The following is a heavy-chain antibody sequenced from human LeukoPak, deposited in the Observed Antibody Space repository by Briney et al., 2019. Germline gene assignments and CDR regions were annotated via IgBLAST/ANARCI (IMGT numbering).Heavy chain of an antibody. CDR3: ARRPGAGSRDCWFDP. D-gene: IGHD2-21*01. V-gene: IGHV4-61*02. CDR1: GGSISSDNHY. CDR2: ISTRGNT. J-gene: IGHJ5*02. Sequence: SETLSLTCTVSGGSISSDNHYWGWIRQPAGKGREWIGRISTRGNTHYNPSIKSRLTISVDTSKNQFSLKLSSVTAADTAVYYCARRPGAGSRDCWFDPWGQGTLVTVSS.